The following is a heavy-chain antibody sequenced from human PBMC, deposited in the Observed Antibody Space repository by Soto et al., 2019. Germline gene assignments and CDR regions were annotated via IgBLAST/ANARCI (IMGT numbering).Heavy chain of an antibody. CDR1: GGSVSSGSYY. CDR2: IYYSGST. CDR3: ARGGGYGGMDV. J-gene: IGHJ6*02. V-gene: IGHV4-61*01. Sequence: QVQLQESGPGLVKPSETLSLTCTVSGGSVSSGSYYWSWIRQPPGEGLEWIGYIYYSGSTNYNPSLKRRVTLSVDTSKNQFTLKLGSLTAAYTAVYYCARGGGYGGMDVWGQGTTVTVSS. D-gene: IGHD5-12*01.